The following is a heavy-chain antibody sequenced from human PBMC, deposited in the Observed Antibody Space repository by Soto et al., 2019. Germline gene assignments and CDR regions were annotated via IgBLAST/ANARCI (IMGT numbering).Heavy chain of an antibody. V-gene: IGHV4-31*03. CDR1: GGSISSGGYY. D-gene: IGHD6-6*01. J-gene: IGHJ4*02. CDR2: IYYCGST. CDR3: ARSDYSSSLVDY. Sequence: QVQLQESGPGLVKPSQTLSLTCTVSGGSISSGGYYWSWIRQHPGKGLEWIGYIYYCGSTNYNPSPTSRVTISVETSKKHFSLKLSSVTAEDTAVYYFARSDYSSSLVDYWGQGTLVTVSS.